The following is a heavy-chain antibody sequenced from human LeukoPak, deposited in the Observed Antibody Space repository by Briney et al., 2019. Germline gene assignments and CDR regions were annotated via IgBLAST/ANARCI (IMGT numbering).Heavy chain of an antibody. V-gene: IGHV1-46*01. CDR2: IYPRDGST. J-gene: IGHJ4*02. CDR1: GFTFTSNY. Sequence: ASVKVSCKASGFTFTSNYIHWVRQAPGQGLEWMGMIYPRDGSTSYAQKFQGRVTVTRDTSTSTVHMELSGLRSEDTAVYYCARDQEGFDYWGQGTLVTVSS. CDR3: ARDQEGFDY.